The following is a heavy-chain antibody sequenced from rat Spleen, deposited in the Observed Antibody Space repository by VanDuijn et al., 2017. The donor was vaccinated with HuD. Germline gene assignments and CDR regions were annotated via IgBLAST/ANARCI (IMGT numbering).Heavy chain of an antibody. V-gene: IGHV5-29*01. CDR2: ITNTGFST. CDR3: ARREYGGFFGYFDY. CDR1: GFTYDNYG. Sequence: EVQLVESDGGLVQPGRSLKLSCAASGFTYDNYGMAWVRQAPGKGLEWIASITNTGFSTYYPDSVKGRFTISRDNAKSTLYLQMDSLRSEDTATYYCARREYGGFFGYFDYWGQGVMVTVSS. D-gene: IGHD1-11*01. J-gene: IGHJ2*01.